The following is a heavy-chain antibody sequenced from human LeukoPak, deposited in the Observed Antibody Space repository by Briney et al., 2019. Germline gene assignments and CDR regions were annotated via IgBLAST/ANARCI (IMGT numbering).Heavy chain of an antibody. CDR1: GFTFTDHY. D-gene: IGHD3-22*01. V-gene: IGHV1-18*04. J-gene: IGHJ4*02. Sequence: ASVKVSCKASGFTFTDHYMHWVRQAPGQGLEWMGWISAYNGNTNYAQKLQGRVTMTTDTSTSTAYMELRSLRSDDTAVYYCARGRYYYDSSGYSLDYWGQGTLVTVSS. CDR2: ISAYNGNT. CDR3: ARGRYYYDSSGYSLDY.